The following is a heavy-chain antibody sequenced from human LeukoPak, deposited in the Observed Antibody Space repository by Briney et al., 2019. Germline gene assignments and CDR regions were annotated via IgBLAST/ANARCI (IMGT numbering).Heavy chain of an antibody. CDR3: ARAGIQLWPGGVDY. V-gene: IGHV1-69*05. Sequence: AASVKVSCKASGGTFSSYAISWVRQAPGQGLEWMGGIIPIFGTANYAQKFQGRVTITTDESTSTVYMELSSLRSEDTAVYYCARAGIQLWPGGVDYWGQGTLATVSS. D-gene: IGHD5-18*01. CDR2: IIPIFGTA. J-gene: IGHJ4*02. CDR1: GGTFSSYA.